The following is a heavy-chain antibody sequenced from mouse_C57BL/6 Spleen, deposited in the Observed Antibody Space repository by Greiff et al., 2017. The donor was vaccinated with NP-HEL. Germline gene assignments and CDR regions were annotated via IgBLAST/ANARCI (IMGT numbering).Heavy chain of an antibody. CDR3: ARWEDYDGGFAY. D-gene: IGHD2-4*01. CDR1: GYTFTSYW. J-gene: IGHJ3*01. Sequence: QVQLQQPGAELVRPGSSVKLSCKASGYTFTSYWMHWVKQRPIQGLEWIGNIDPSDSETHYNQKFKDKATLTVDKSSSTAYMQLSSLTSEDSAVYYWARWEDYDGGFAYWGQRTLVTVSA. CDR2: IDPSDSET. V-gene: IGHV1-52*01.